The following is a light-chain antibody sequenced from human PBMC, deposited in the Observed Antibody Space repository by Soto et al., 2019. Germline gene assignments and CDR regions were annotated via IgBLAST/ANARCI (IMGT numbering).Light chain of an antibody. Sequence: QSVLTQPPSASGTPGQRVTISCSGSSSNIGSNNVNWYQQIPGTAPKLLIFNNIQRPSAVPDRFSGSKSATSASLATSGLQSEDEADYYCASWDDGLNGWVFGGGTKLTVL. V-gene: IGLV1-44*01. J-gene: IGLJ3*02. CDR1: SSNIGSNN. CDR2: NNI. CDR3: ASWDDGLNGWV.